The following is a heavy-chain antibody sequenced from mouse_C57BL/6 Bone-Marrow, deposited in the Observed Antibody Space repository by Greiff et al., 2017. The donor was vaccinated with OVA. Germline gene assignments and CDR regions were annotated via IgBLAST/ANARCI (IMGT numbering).Heavy chain of an antibody. V-gene: IGHV1-85*01. J-gene: IGHJ4*01. CDR1: GYTFTSYD. D-gene: IGHD2-4*01. CDR3: ARDDYDEFLYYYAMDY. Sequence: QVQLQQSGPELVKPGASVKLSCKASGYTFTSYDITWVKQRPGQGLEWIGRICPRDGSTKYNEKFKGKATLTVDTSSSTAYMELHSLTSEDSAVXFCARDDYDEFLYYYAMDYWGQGTSVTVSS. CDR2: ICPRDGST.